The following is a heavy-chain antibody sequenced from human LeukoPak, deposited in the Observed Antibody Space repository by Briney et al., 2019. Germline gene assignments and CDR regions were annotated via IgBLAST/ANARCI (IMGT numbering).Heavy chain of an antibody. V-gene: IGHV3-23*01. D-gene: IGHD4-23*01. CDR3: AKHHGYGANSVIDY. CDR2: ISNSGGAT. CDR1: GFTFSSYA. J-gene: IGHJ4*02. Sequence: GESLKISCAASGFTFSSYAMSWVRQTPGKGLEWVSAISNSGGATYYADSVEGRFTISRDNSKNTLYLQTNSLRAEDTALYYCAKHHGYGANSVIDYWGQGTLVTVSS.